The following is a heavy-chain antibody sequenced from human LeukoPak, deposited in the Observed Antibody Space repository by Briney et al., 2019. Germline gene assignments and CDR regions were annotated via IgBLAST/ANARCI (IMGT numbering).Heavy chain of an antibody. V-gene: IGHV3-23*01. Sequence: GGSLRLSCAASGFTFSSYGMSWVRQAPGKGLEWVSTISGSGYNTYYADSVKGRFSISRDNSANTLFLQMNRLGAEDTAVYYCAKTPGGYLDYWGQGTRVTVSS. CDR1: GFTFSSYG. CDR2: ISGSGYNT. CDR3: AKTPGGYLDY. J-gene: IGHJ4*02.